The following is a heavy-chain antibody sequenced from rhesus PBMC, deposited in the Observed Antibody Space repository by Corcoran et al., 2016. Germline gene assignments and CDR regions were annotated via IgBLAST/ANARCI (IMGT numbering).Heavy chain of an antibody. J-gene: IGHJ4*01. D-gene: IGHD1-44*02. CDR1: GGSISGCY. V-gene: IGHV4-165*02. CDR3: ARNGGGRLL. Sequence: QVQLQESGPGLVKPSETLSLTCAVSGGSISGCYGNWISQPPGKGLGWIGFIGGRSGSSYSNPSLKRRVTISTDTSQNQFSLKLGSVTAADTAVYYCARNGGGRLLWGQGVLVTVSS. CDR2: IGGRSGSS.